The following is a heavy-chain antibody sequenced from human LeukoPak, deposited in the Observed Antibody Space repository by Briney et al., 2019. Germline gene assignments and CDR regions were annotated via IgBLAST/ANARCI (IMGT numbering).Heavy chain of an antibody. CDR2: ISGGADST. V-gene: IGHV3-23*01. CDR1: GFTFRSYA. CDR3: ASHTFSGWYQFDY. J-gene: IGHJ4*02. D-gene: IGHD6-19*01. Sequence: GGSLRLSCAVSGFTFRSYAMSWVRQAPGKGLEWVSAISGGADSTYYADSVKGRFTISRDNSKNTLYLQLNSLRAEDTAVYYCASHTFSGWYQFDYWGQGTLATVSS.